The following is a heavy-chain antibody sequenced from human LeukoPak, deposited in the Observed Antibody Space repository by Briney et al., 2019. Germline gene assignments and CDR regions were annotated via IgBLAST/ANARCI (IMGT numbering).Heavy chain of an antibody. Sequence: GGSLRLSCAASGFTFSSYGMHWVRQAPGKGLEWVAVISYDGSNKYYADSVKGRFTISRDNSKNTLYLQMNSLRAEDTAVYYCAKDQLVGYYDSSGYFDYWGQGTLVTVSS. V-gene: IGHV3-30*18. CDR1: GFTFSSYG. CDR3: AKDQLVGYYDSSGYFDY. CDR2: ISYDGSNK. J-gene: IGHJ4*02. D-gene: IGHD3-22*01.